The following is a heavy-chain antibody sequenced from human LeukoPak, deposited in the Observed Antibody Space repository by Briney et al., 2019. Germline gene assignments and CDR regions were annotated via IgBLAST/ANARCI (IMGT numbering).Heavy chain of an antibody. J-gene: IGHJ3*02. CDR1: GGSISSYY. D-gene: IGHD5-12*01. Sequence: SETLSLTCTVSGGSISSYYWSWIRQPPGKGLEWIGYIYYSGSTNYNPSLKSRVTISVDTSKNQFSLKLSSVTAADTAVYYCARPPVRSGYGYDAFDIWGQGTMVTVSS. CDR3: ARPPVRSGYGYDAFDI. CDR2: IYYSGST. V-gene: IGHV4-59*08.